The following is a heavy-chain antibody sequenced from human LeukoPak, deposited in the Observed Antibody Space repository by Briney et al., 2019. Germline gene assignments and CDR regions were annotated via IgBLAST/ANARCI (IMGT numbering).Heavy chain of an antibody. D-gene: IGHD3-10*01. CDR3: ARDPTTRPMVRGWEPSTNLENYGMDV. CDR2: HHSGDNT. V-gene: IGHV3-66*01. J-gene: IGHJ6*02. CDR1: GFTLSSHY. Sequence: GGSPRPFCGTSGFTLSSHYMTWGRQASGKGVEGVSVHHSGDNTYYVDFVKGRFTISRDNSKNTLYLQMNSLRAEDTAVYYCARDPTTRPMVRGWEPSTNLENYGMDVWGQGTTVTVSS.